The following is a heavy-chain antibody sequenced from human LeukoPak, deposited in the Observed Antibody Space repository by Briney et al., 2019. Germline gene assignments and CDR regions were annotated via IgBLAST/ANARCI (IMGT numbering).Heavy chain of an antibody. V-gene: IGHV4-34*01. D-gene: IGHD3-22*01. CDR1: GGSFSGYY. J-gene: IGHJ2*01. Sequence: SETLSLTCAVYGGSFSGYYWSWLRQPPGKGLEWIGEINHSGSTYYNPSLKSRVTISVDMSKNQFSLKLSSVTAADTAVYYCARHSGYYDSSGYYPHWYFDLWGRGTLVTVSS. CDR2: INHSGST. CDR3: ARHSGYYDSSGYYPHWYFDL.